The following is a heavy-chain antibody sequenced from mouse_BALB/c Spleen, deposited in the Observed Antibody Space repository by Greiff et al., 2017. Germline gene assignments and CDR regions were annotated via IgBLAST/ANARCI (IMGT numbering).Heavy chain of an antibody. CDR3: ARSTNAMDY. CDR1: GYAFTNYL. CDR2: INPGSGGT. Sequence: QVQLKQSGAELVRPGTSVKVSCKASGYAFTNYLIEWVKQGPGQGLEWIGVINPGSGGTNYNEKFKGKATLTADKSSSTAYMQLSSLTSDDSAVYFCARSTNAMDYWGQGTSVTVSS. V-gene: IGHV1-54*03. J-gene: IGHJ4*01.